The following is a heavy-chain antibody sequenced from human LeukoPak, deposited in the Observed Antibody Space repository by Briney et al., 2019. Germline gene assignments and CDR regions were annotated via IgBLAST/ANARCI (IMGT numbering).Heavy chain of an antibody. J-gene: IGHJ4*02. V-gene: IGHV4-61*02. CDR3: ARDAPTAYCSGGTCYFDY. D-gene: IGHD2-15*01. CDR2: IYTSGST. Sequence: SETLSLTCTVSGGSLSSGSYYWSWIRQPAGKGLEWIGRIYTSGSTNYNPSLKSRVTISLDTSKNQFSLKLSSVTAADTAVYYCARDAPTAYCSGGTCYFDYWGQGTLVTVSS. CDR1: GGSLSSGSYY.